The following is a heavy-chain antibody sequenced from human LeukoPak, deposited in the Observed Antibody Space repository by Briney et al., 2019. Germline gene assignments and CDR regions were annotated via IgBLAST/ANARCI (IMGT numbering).Heavy chain of an antibody. V-gene: IGHV1-2*02. CDR2: INPNSGGT. Sequence: GASVKVSCKASVYTFTGYYIHWVRQAPGQGLEWVGWINPNSGGTKFAQKFQGRVTMTRDTSITTAYMELSGLGSDDTAVYYCGSWDYGSGSYSPYYWGQGTLVTVSS. CDR1: VYTFTGYY. CDR3: GSWDYGSGSYSPYY. J-gene: IGHJ4*02. D-gene: IGHD3-10*01.